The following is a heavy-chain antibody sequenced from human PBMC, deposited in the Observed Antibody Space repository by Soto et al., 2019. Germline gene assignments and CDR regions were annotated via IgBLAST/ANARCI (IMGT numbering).Heavy chain of an antibody. CDR1: GFIFRDFT. CDR3: SRDYLGQLPD. J-gene: IGHJ4*02. CDR2: IRTKSYGETT. D-gene: IGHD1-1*01. V-gene: IGHV3-49*03. Sequence: PGGSLRLSCSASGFIFRDFTMSWFRQAPGKGLEWVGYIRTKSYGETTTCAASVKDRFSISRDDSKSFAYLQMNSLKAEDTAVYYCSRDYLGQLPDWGQGTLVTVSS.